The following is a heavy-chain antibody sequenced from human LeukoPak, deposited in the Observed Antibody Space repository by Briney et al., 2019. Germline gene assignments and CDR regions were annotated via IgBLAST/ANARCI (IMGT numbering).Heavy chain of an antibody. D-gene: IGHD2-2*01. J-gene: IGHJ5*02. CDR2: ISDSGGST. V-gene: IGHV3-23*01. CDR1: GFTSSSYA. Sequence: GGSLRLSCAASGFTSSSYAMSWVRRAPGKGLEWVSTISDSGGSTYYADSVKGRFTISRDNSKNTMYLQMNSLRADDTAVYYCAKHTNDWFDPWGQGTLVTVSS. CDR3: AKHTNDWFDP.